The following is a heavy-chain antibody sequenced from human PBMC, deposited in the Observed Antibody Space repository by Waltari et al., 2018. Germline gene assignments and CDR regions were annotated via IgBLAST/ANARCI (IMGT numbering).Heavy chain of an antibody. D-gene: IGHD6-13*01. CDR3: VGQIATGY. CDR1: GFTFSTYW. CDR2: IKPGGTYT. J-gene: IGHJ4*02. Sequence: EVQLVESGGGLVQPGWSLRLSCAASGFTFSTYWMHWVRQAPGKGLVWVSHIKPGGTYTGYADSVKGRFTISRDDAKNTLYLQMNSLRVEDTAIYYCVGQIATGYWGQGTLVTVSS. V-gene: IGHV3-74*01.